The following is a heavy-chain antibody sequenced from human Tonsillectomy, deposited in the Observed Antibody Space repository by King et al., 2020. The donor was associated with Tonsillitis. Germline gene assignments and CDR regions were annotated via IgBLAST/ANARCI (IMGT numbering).Heavy chain of an antibody. V-gene: IGHV1-2*02. CDR1: GFTLNDHD. CDR3: ARSDSVVVISEIVLDI. CDR2: ITPNTGGT. D-gene: IGHD2-21*01. Sequence: QLVQSGAEVKKPGDSVKVSCKASGFTLNDHDIHWVRQAPGQGLEWMGWITPNTGGTNYEQKVQGRVSMTTDTSINTAYMELSELTSDDTALYYCARSDSVVVISEIVLDIWGQGTMITVSS. J-gene: IGHJ3*02.